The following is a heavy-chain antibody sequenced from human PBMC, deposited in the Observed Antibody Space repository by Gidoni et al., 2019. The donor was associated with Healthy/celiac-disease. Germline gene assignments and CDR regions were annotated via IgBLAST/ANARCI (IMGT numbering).Heavy chain of an antibody. Sequence: QVQLVQSGAEVKKPGASVKVSCKASGYTFTGYYMHWVRQAPGQGLDWMGWINPNSGGTNYAQKFQGRVTMTRDTSISTAYMELSRLRSDDTAVYYCARADIVVVPAAIIRSTWDGQSRWFDPWGQGTLVTVSS. D-gene: IGHD2-2*02. CDR3: ARADIVVVPAAIIRSTWDGQSRWFDP. V-gene: IGHV1-2*02. CDR1: GYTFTGYY. CDR2: INPNSGGT. J-gene: IGHJ5*02.